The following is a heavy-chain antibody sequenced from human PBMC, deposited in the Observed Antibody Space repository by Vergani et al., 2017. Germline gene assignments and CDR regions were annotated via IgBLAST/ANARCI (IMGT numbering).Heavy chain of an antibody. CDR3: ARGYYGILTGYLY. CDR1: GYTFSNYY. V-gene: IGHV1-46*03. CDR2: INPSGGPT. J-gene: IGHJ4*02. D-gene: IGHD3-9*01. Sequence: QVQVVQSGAEVKKSGASVKVSCKTSGYTFSNYYMHWVRQAPGQGLEWMGIINPSGGPTNYAQKFQGRVTMTRDTSTSTVYMELSSLRSEDTAIYYCARGYYGILTGYLYWGQGTLVTVSA.